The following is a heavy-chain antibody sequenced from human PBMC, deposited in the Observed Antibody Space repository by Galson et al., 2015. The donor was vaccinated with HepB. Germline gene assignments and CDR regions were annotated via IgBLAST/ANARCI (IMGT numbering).Heavy chain of an antibody. CDR3: ARVPRTTTVTKLGYYYGMDV. CDR1: GYTLTGYG. J-gene: IGHJ6*02. D-gene: IGHD4-17*01. Sequence: SVKVSCKASGYTLTGYGISWVRQAPGQGLEWMGWISAYNGNTNYAQKFQGRVTITADKSTSTAYMELSSLRSEDTAVYYCARVPRTTTVTKLGYYYGMDVWGQGTTVTVSS. V-gene: IGHV1-18*01. CDR2: ISAYNGNT.